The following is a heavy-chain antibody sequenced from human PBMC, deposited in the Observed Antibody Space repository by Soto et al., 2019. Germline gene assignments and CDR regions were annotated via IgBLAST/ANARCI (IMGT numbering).Heavy chain of an antibody. D-gene: IGHD6-13*01. Sequence: EVQLVESGGGLVQPGGSLRLSCAASGFTFSSYWMHWVRQSPGKGLVWVSRINSDGSSTSYADSVKGRFTISRDNAKNTLYLQMNSLRAEDTAVYYCARDPSSSWYNWFDPWGQGTLVTVSS. CDR1: GFTFSSYW. CDR2: INSDGSST. V-gene: IGHV3-74*01. J-gene: IGHJ5*02. CDR3: ARDPSSSWYNWFDP.